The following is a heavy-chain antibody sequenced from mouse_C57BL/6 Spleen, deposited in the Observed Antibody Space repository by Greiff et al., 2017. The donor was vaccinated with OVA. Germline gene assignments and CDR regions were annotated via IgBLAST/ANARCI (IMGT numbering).Heavy chain of an antibody. CDR2: IWWDDDK. J-gene: IGHJ4*01. CDR3: ARMKGYDYDPYYYAMDY. CDR1: GFSLSTFGMG. Sequence: QVTLKVSGPGILQPSQTLSLTCSFSGFSLSTFGMGVGWIRQPSGKGLEWLAHIWWDDDKYYNPALKSRLTISKDTSKNQVVLKIANVDTADTATYYCARMKGYDYDPYYYAMDYWGQGTSVTVSS. V-gene: IGHV8-8*01. D-gene: IGHD2-4*01.